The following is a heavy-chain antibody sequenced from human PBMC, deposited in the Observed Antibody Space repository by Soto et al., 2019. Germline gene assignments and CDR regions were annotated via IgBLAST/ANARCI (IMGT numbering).Heavy chain of an antibody. CDR2: VYYRGRS. V-gene: IGHV4-39*01. J-gene: IGHJ4*01. Sequence: PSETLSLTCTVSGGSVTNSSYYWGWIRQSPGKGLEWIGSVYYRGRSYSKSSVKSRVTISVDTSKNRFSLSLNSVTASDTAVYFCVSQRTTVPTQAYFDYWGHGALVTVSS. D-gene: IGHD4-17*01. CDR3: VSQRTTVPTQAYFDY. CDR1: GGSVTNSSYY.